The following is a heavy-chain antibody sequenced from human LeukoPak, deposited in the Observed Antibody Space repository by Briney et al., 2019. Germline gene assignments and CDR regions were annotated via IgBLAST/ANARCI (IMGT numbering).Heavy chain of an antibody. CDR3: ARRDYYDSSGYSPLFDY. Sequence: GGSLRLSCAASGFTFSAYAMSWVRQAPGKGLEWVSGMSGNGGTTYYADSVKGRFTISRDNSKNTLYLQMNSLRAEDTAVYYCARRDYYDSSGYSPLFDYWGQGTLVTVSS. CDR2: MSGNGGTT. J-gene: IGHJ4*02. CDR1: GFTFSAYA. V-gene: IGHV3-23*01. D-gene: IGHD3-22*01.